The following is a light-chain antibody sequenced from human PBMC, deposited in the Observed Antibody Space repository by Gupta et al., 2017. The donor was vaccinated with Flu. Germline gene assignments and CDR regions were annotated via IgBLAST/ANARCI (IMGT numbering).Light chain of an antibody. J-gene: IGLJ2*01. CDR3: SAVTSSNTWV. CDR1: SSDVGSYNR. V-gene: IGLV2-18*02. CDR2: EVN. Sequence: SVTISCTGTSSDVGSYNRVSCYQQPPDTAPKLMIYEVNNRPSGVPARFSGSKSGNTASLTISGHQAEDETDYYCSAVTSSNTWVFGGGTKLTVL.